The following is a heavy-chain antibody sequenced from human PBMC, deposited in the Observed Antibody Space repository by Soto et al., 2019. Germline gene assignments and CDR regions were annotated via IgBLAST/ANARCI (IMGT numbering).Heavy chain of an antibody. D-gene: IGHD3-10*02. CDR1: GFTFRSYA. CDR3: VRNVWYYVFDI. J-gene: IGHJ3*02. CDR2: ISGSGIST. Sequence: PGGSLRLSCAASGFTFRSYAMSWVRQAPGKGLEWVSGISGSGISTHYADSVKGRFTISRDSSKNTLFLQMNSLRAEDTAVYYCVRNVWYYVFDIWGQGTMVTVSS. V-gene: IGHV3-23*01.